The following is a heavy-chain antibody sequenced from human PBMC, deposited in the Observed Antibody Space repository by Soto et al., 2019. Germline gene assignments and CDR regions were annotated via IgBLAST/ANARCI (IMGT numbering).Heavy chain of an antibody. CDR3: ARTYSWGSGRGRSMDV. Sequence: QVQLQESGPGLVKPSETLSLTCTVSGGSVNSGSFYWGWIRQPPGKGLEWIGYIYDSGNTNYNPPLKSRVTILGDTPKNHFSLKLGSVTAADTAIYYCARTYSWGSGRGRSMDVWGQGTTVTVS. CDR1: GGSVNSGSFY. V-gene: IGHV4-61*01. CDR2: IYDSGNT. J-gene: IGHJ6*02. D-gene: IGHD3-10*01.